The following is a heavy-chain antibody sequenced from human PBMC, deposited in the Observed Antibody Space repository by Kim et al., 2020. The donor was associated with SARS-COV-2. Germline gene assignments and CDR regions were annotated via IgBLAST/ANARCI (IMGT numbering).Heavy chain of an antibody. Sequence: SETLSLTCTVSGGSISSVGYYWSWIRQHPGKGLEWIGYIYYSGSTYYNPSLKSRVTISVDTSKNQFSLKLSSVTAADTAVYYCARESRSQYYDILTGYLDQYYFDYWGQGTLVTVSS. D-gene: IGHD3-9*01. CDR2: IYYSGST. CDR3: ARESRSQYYDILTGYLDQYYFDY. V-gene: IGHV4-31*03. J-gene: IGHJ4*02. CDR1: GGSISSVGYY.